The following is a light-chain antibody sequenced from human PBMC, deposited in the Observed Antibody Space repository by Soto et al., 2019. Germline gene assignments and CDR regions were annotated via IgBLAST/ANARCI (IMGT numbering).Light chain of an antibody. J-gene: IGLJ1*01. V-gene: IGLV2-14*03. CDR2: NVY. CDR1: SSDIGIYNF. CDR3: NSYTSASSYTSV. Sequence: QSVLTQPASVSGSPGQSITIFCTGTSSDIGIYNFVSWYQQHPGKAPKLMIYNVYSRPSGVSSRFSGSKSGNTASLTISWLQAEDEADYYCNSYTSASSYTSVFGTGTKVTVL.